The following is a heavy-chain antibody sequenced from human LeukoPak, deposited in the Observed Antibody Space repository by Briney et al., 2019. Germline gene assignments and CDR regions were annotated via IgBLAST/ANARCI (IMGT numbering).Heavy chain of an antibody. CDR3: ASGYCSGGSCSYYYYYYGMDV. D-gene: IGHD2-15*01. J-gene: IGHJ6*02. CDR1: GGSISSSSYY. V-gene: IGHV4-39*07. CDR2: IYYSGST. Sequence: SETLSLTCTVSGGSISSSSYYWGWIRQPPGKGLEWIGSIYYSGSTYYNPSLKSRVTISVDTSKNQFSLKLSSVTAADTAVYYCASGYCSGGSCSYYYYYYGMDVWGQGTTVTASS.